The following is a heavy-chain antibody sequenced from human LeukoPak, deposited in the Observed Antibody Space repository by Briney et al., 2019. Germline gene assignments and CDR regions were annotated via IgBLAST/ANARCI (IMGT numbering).Heavy chain of an antibody. V-gene: IGHV3-73*01. CDR2: IRSKANSYAT. Sequence: PGGSLKLSCEASGFTFSGSAMHWVRQASGQGLEWVGRIRSKANSYATVYAASVKGRFTISRDDSKNTAYLQMNSLKTEDTAGYYCTSSTVTPFDYWGQGTLVTVSS. CDR3: TSSTVTPFDY. J-gene: IGHJ4*02. CDR1: GFTFSGSA. D-gene: IGHD4-17*01.